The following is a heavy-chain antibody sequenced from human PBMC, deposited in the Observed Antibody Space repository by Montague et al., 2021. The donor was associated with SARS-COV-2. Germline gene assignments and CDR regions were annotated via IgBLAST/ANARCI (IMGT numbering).Heavy chain of an antibody. D-gene: IGHD1-26*01. CDR3: VRGSVGGYYFDY. Sequence: SRRLSCAASGFLFSSYGMHLFRQAPGKGLEWVAHIWYDGSNENYVDSVKGRFTISRDNFKNTLYLQMNSLRAEDTAIYYCVRGSVGGYYFDYWGQGTLVTVSS. J-gene: IGHJ4*02. V-gene: IGHV3-33*01. CDR2: IWYDGSNE. CDR1: GFLFSSYG.